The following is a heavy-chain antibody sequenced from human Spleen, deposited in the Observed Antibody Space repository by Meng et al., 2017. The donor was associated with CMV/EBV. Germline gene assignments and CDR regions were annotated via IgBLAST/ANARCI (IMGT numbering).Heavy chain of an antibody. CDR3: ARIVGATTGWFDP. Sequence: QVQLVQPGAEGKRPGSSVKVSCKASGGTFSSYGSSWVRQAPGQGLEWMGWISAYNGNTNYAQKLQGRVTMTTDTSTSTAYMELSRLRSDDTAVYYCARIVGATTGWFDPWGQGTLVTVSS. D-gene: IGHD1-26*01. V-gene: IGHV1-18*01. J-gene: IGHJ5*02. CDR2: ISAYNGNT. CDR1: GGTFSSYG.